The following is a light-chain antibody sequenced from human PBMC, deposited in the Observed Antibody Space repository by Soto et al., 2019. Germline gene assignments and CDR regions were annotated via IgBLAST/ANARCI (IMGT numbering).Light chain of an antibody. J-gene: IGKJ4*01. V-gene: IGKV1-5*03. CDR3: QHYNRYSPLT. Sequence: DIQMTQSPSTLSASVGDRVTITCRASQSISSWLAWYQQKPGKDPTLLIYKSSSLESGVPSRYSGSGSGTEFTLTISSLQPDGFATYYCQHYNRYSPLTFGGGNKVELK. CDR2: KSS. CDR1: QSISSW.